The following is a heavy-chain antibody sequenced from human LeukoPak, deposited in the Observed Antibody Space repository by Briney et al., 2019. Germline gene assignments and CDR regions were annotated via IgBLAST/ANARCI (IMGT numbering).Heavy chain of an antibody. D-gene: IGHD3-16*02. CDR2: TYYKSKWYN. Sequence: QTLSLTCAISGDSVSSNSAAWNWIRQSPSRGLEWLGRTYYKSKWYNDYAVSVKSRITITPDTSKNQFSLQLMSVTPEDTAVYYCARYSTPFYFWGSYRYGFDYWGQGTLVTVSS. CDR1: GDSVSSNSAA. CDR3: ARYSTPFYFWGSYRYGFDY. J-gene: IGHJ4*02. V-gene: IGHV6-1*01.